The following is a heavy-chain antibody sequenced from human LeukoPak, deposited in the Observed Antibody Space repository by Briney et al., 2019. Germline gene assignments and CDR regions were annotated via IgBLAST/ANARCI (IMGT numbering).Heavy chain of an antibody. D-gene: IGHD3-10*01. CDR1: GGSISSYY. CDR2: IYYSGNT. J-gene: IGHJ4*02. CDR3: ARCYYGSGSYYSPYFDY. Sequence: SETLSLTCTVSGGSISSYYWSWIRLPPGKGLEWIGYIYYSGNTNYNPSLKSRVTISVDTSKNQFSLKLSSVTTADTAVYYCARCYYGSGSYYSPYFDYWGQGILVTVSS. V-gene: IGHV4-59*01.